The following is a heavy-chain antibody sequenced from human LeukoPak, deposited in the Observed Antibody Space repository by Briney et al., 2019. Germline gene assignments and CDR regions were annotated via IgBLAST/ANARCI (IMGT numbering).Heavy chain of an antibody. Sequence: SETLSLTCSVSGGSISTYFWSWIRQPPGRGLEWIAYIYYNVNTSYNPSLKSRVSISVDTSKNQFSLKLSSVTAADTAMYYCARMTGNYLTGYYFDYWGPGTPVTVSS. CDR3: ARMTGNYLTGYYFDY. CDR2: IYYNVNT. CDR1: GGSISTYF. J-gene: IGHJ4*02. V-gene: IGHV4-59*01. D-gene: IGHD1-7*01.